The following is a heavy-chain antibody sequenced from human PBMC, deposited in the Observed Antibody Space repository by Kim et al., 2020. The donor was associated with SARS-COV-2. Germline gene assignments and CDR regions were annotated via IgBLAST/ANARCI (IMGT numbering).Heavy chain of an antibody. D-gene: IGHD3-16*01. CDR2: IYYSGST. V-gene: IGHV4-59*13. CDR1: GGPINSDY. CDR3: ARAPAQGGWFDP. J-gene: IGHJ5*02. Sequence: SETLSLTCSVSGGPINSDYWNWIRQSPGKGLEWIGYIYYSGSTRYTPSLESRVIISIDTSKNQFSLRLTSVTAADTAVYFCARAPAQGGWFDPWGQGT.